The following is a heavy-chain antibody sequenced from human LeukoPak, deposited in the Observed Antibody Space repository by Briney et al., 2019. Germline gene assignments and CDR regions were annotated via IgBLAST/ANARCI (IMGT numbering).Heavy chain of an antibody. CDR1: GFTFSNYA. Sequence: GGSLRLSCSASGFTFSNYAMHWVRQAPGKGLEYVSAISTNGGSTYYADSVKGRFTISRGNSKNTLYLQMSSLRADDTAVYYCVKGYCSGGNCFSRTMYYFDNWGQGTLVTVSS. CDR3: VKGYCSGGNCFSRTMYYFDN. D-gene: IGHD2-15*01. J-gene: IGHJ4*02. V-gene: IGHV3-64D*09. CDR2: ISTNGGST.